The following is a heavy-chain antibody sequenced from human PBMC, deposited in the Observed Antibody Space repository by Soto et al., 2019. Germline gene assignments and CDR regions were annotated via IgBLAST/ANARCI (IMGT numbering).Heavy chain of an antibody. V-gene: IGHV3-21*01. J-gene: IGHJ2*01. CDR3: ARRGLLRFYFDL. D-gene: IGHD3-16*01. CDR1: GFTFSSYS. Sequence: GGSLRLSCAASGFTFSSYSMNWVRQAPGKGLEWVSSISSSSSYIYYADSVKGRFTISRDNAKNSLYLQMNSLRAEDTAVYYGARRGLLRFYFDLGGRGTLVTVSS. CDR2: ISSSSSYI.